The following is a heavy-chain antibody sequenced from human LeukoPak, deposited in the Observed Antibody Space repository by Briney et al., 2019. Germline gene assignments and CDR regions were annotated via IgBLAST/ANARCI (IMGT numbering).Heavy chain of an antibody. Sequence: GGSLRLSCAASGFTFSSYAMHWVRQAPGKGLEWVAVISYDGSNKYYADSVKGRFTISRDNSKNTLYLQMNSLRAEDMAVYYCARDLNYYGSGSYVPFDYWGQGTLVTVSS. CDR1: GFTFSSYA. J-gene: IGHJ4*02. D-gene: IGHD3-10*01. CDR2: ISYDGSNK. CDR3: ARDLNYYGSGSYVPFDY. V-gene: IGHV3-30*04.